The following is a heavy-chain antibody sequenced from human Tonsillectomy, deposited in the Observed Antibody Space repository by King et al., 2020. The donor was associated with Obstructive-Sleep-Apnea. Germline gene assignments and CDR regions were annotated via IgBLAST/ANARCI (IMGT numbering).Heavy chain of an antibody. V-gene: IGHV3-7*03. J-gene: IGHJ4*02. CDR3: ARDLAPPGIAVAGTGY. CDR2: IKQDGSEK. Sequence: VQLVESGGGLVQPGGSLRLSCAASGFTFSSYWMSWVRQAPGKGLEWVANIKQDGSEKYYVDSVKGRFTISRDNAKNSLYLQMNSLRAEDTAVYYCARDLAPPGIAVAGTGYWGQGTLVTVSS. CDR1: GFTFSSYW. D-gene: IGHD6-19*01.